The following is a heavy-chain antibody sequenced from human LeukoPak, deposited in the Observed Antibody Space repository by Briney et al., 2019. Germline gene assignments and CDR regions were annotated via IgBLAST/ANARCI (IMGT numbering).Heavy chain of an antibody. J-gene: IGHJ3*02. CDR3: ARDWRDSSGKFPNDAFDI. D-gene: IGHD3-22*01. V-gene: IGHV3-11*04. CDR1: GFTFSDNY. CDR2: ISSSGSI. Sequence: GGSLRLSCAVSGFTFSDNYMSWIRQAPGKGLEWVSYISSSGSIYYADSVKGRFTISRDNAKNSLYLQMNSLRAEDTAVYYCARDWRDSSGKFPNDAFDIWGQGTMVTVSS.